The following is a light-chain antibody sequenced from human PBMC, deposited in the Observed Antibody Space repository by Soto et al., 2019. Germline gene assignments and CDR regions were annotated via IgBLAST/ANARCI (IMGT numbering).Light chain of an antibody. J-gene: IGLJ1*01. CDR2: DVI. Sequence: QSALTQPRSVSGSPGQSVTVSCIGTSSDVGAYNSDSWYQQPPGTAHKLIFYDVIKRPSGVPDRFSAYKSGNTASLTSSGLSDDDEDDYYGCSYVGGYAYVFGIGTKLTVL. CDR1: SSDVGAYNS. V-gene: IGLV2-11*01. CDR3: CSYVGGYAYV.